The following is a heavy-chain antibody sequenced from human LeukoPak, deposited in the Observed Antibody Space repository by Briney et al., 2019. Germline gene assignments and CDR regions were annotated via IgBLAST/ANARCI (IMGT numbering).Heavy chain of an antibody. CDR1: GFTVSSNY. J-gene: IGHJ4*02. Sequence: GGSLRLSCAASGFTVSSNYMSWVRQAPGKGLEWVSAISGSGGSTYYADSVKGRFTISRDNSKNTLYLQMNSLRAEDTAVYYCAKKPGGVWGSYYGLDYWGQGTLVTVSS. CDR2: ISGSGGST. CDR3: AKKPGGVWGSYYGLDY. V-gene: IGHV3-23*01. D-gene: IGHD3-16*01.